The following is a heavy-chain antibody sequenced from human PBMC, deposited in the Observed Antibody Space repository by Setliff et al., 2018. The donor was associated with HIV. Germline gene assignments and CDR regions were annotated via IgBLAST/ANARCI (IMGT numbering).Heavy chain of an antibody. CDR1: GDTFSNYA. CDR2: IIPIFGTA. V-gene: IGHV1-69*06. J-gene: IGHJ4*02. CDR3: AKGPTTGGGPSYRAYFDY. D-gene: IGHD3-16*01. Sequence: SVKVSCKASGDTFSNYAISWVRQAPGQGLEWMGGIIPIFGTANYAQKFQGRVTITADKSTSTAYMELSSLRAEDTAVYYCAKGPTTGGGPSYRAYFDYWGQGTLVTVSS.